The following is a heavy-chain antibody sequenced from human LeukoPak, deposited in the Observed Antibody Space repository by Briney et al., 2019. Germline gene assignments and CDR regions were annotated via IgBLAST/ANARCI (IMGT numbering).Heavy chain of an antibody. D-gene: IGHD3-3*01. J-gene: IGHJ6*02. CDR2: IHTSGST. Sequence: SETLSLTCTVSGGSISTYYWSWIRQSAGKGLEWIGRIHTSGSTNYNPSLKSRVTMSVDTSKNQFSLKVSSVTAADTAVYYCARSLYYDFWSGYSAPYYYYGMDVWGQGTTVTVPS. CDR3: ARSLYYDFWSGYSAPYYYYGMDV. V-gene: IGHV4-4*07. CDR1: GGSISTYY.